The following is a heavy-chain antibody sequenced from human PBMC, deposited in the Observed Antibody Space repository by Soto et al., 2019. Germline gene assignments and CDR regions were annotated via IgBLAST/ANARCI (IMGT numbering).Heavy chain of an antibody. CDR2: ISYDGSDK. CDR3: ARGHYGDYYYFDY. Sequence: GGSLRLSCAASGFSFSTYGMHWVRRAPGKGLEWVALISYDGSDKYYADSVKGRFTISRDRSKNTLYLQMNSLRAEDTALYYCARGHYGDYYYFDYWGQGTLVTVSS. J-gene: IGHJ4*02. CDR1: GFSFSTYG. V-gene: IGHV3-30*03. D-gene: IGHD4-17*01.